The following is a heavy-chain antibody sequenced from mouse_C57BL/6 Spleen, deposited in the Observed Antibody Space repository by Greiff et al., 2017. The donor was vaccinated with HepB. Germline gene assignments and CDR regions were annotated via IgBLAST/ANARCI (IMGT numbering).Heavy chain of an antibody. D-gene: IGHD3-2*02. J-gene: IGHJ2*01. Sequence: QVQLQQPGAELVRPGTSVKLSCKASGYTFTSYWMHWVKQRPGQGLEWIGVIDPSDSYTNYNQKFKGKATLTVDTSSSTAYMQLSSLTSEDSAVYYCARSAAAAQAFDYWGQGTTLTVSS. CDR1: GYTFTSYW. CDR2: IDPSDSYT. CDR3: ARSAAAAQAFDY. V-gene: IGHV1-59*01.